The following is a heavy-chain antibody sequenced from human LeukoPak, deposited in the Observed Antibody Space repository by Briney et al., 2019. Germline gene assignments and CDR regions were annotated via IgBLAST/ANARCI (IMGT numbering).Heavy chain of an antibody. J-gene: IGHJ5*02. Sequence: ASVKVSCKVSGYTLTELSMHWVRQAPGQGLEWMGWINPNSGGTNYAQKFQGRVTMTRDTSISTAYMELSRLRSDDTAVYYCAREYCSSTSCYGRFDPWGQGTLVTVSS. CDR2: INPNSGGT. D-gene: IGHD2-2*01. CDR1: GYTLTELS. CDR3: AREYCSSTSCYGRFDP. V-gene: IGHV1-2*02.